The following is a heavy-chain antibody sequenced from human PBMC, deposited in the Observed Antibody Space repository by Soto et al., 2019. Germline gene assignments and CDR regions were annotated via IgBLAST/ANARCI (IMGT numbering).Heavy chain of an antibody. D-gene: IGHD5-18*01. J-gene: IGHJ4*02. Sequence: PGGSLRLSCAASGFTFSSYAMHWVRQAPGKGLEWVAVVSFGGDNRYYADSVKGRLTVSRDNSKNTVYLQMDSLRVEDTGVYYCAKRGHPGNSREAPFDNWGQGALVNVSS. CDR2: VSFGGDNR. CDR3: AKRGHPGNSREAPFDN. CDR1: GFTFSSYA. V-gene: IGHV3-30-3*02.